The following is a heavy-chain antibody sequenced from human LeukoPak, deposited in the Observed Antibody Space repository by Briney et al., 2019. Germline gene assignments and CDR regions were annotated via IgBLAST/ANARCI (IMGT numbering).Heavy chain of an antibody. D-gene: IGHD3-10*01. CDR2: IYYSGST. Sequence: SETLSLTCTVSGDSISRGNHYWCCIRQPPGKGLEWIGSIYYSGSTYYNPSLKSRVTISVDTSKNQFSLKLSSVTAADTAVYYCARGLWFGDESPPYFDYWGQGILVSVSS. CDR1: GDSISRGNHY. CDR3: ARGLWFGDESPPYFDY. J-gene: IGHJ4*02. V-gene: IGHV4-39*01.